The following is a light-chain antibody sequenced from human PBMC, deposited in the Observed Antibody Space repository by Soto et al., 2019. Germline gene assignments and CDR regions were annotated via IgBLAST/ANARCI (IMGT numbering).Light chain of an antibody. CDR2: KAS. J-gene: IGKJ1*01. CDR1: QSISSW. CDR3: QQYMSYS. V-gene: IGKV1-5*03. Sequence: DMRRDQSPFTLCASVVDRVTRICRASQSISSWLAWYQQKPGKAPKLLIYKASTLKSGVPSRFSGSRSGTEFTLTISSLQPDDFATYYCQQYMSYSFGQGTKVDIK.